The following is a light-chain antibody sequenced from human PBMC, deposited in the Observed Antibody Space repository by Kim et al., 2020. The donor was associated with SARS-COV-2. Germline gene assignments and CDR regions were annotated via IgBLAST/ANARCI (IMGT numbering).Light chain of an antibody. Sequence: DIQMTQSPSSLSASVGDRVIITCRASQGISNYLGWFQQKPGKAPKSLIYAASILQSGVPSKFSGSGSGTVFTLTISSLQPEDFATYYCQQYASYPVTFGQGTRLEIK. CDR3: QQYASYPVT. J-gene: IGKJ5*01. CDR1: QGISNY. V-gene: IGKV1-16*02. CDR2: AAS.